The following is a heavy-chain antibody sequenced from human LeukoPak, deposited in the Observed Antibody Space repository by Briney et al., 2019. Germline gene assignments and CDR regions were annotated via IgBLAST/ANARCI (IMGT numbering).Heavy chain of an antibody. V-gene: IGHV4-38-2*02. Sequence: SETLSLTCTVSGYSISSGYYWGWIRQPPGKGLEWIGSIYHSGSTYFNPSLKSRVTISVDTSKNHFSLKLMSVTAADTAVYYCASNYYGYWGQGTLVTVSS. J-gene: IGHJ4*02. CDR3: ASNYYGY. CDR1: GYSISSGYY. CDR2: IYHSGST.